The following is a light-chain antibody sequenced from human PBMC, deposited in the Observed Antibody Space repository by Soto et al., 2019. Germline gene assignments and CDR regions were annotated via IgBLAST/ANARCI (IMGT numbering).Light chain of an antibody. J-gene: IGKJ4*01. CDR2: DAS. Sequence: EIVLTQSPATLSLSPGERATFSCRASQSVSSYLAWYQQKPGQAPRLLIYDASKRATAIPARFSGSGSGTDFTLTISSLEPEDFALYYCQQRSNWPLTFGGGTKMEIK. CDR1: QSVSSY. V-gene: IGKV3-11*01. CDR3: QQRSNWPLT.